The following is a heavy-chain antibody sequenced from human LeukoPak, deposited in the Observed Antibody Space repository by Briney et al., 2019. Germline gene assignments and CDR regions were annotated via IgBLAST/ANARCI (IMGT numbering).Heavy chain of an antibody. CDR1: GFTFSDYG. V-gene: IGHV3-30*02. CDR3: ARDPSSGVGAGY. J-gene: IGHJ4*02. Sequence: GGSLRLSCAASGFTFSDYGMHWVRQTPGKGLECVAFIRYDGNDKYFADSVKGRFTVSRDNSKNTLYLQMNNLRAEDTAVYYCARDPSSGVGAGYWGQGTLVTVSS. D-gene: IGHD1-26*01. CDR2: IRYDGNDK.